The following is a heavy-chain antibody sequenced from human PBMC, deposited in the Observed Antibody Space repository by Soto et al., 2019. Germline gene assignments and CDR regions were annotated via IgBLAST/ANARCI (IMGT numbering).Heavy chain of an antibody. CDR2: MNPNSGNT. CDR1: GYTFTSYD. D-gene: IGHD2-8*01. Sequence: QVPLVQSGAEVKKPGASVKVSCKASGYTFTSYDINWVRQATGQGLEWMGWMNPNSGNTGYAQKFQGRVTMTRNTSISTAYMELSSLRSEDTAVYYCATVRGYCTNGVCSNWFDPWGQGTLVTVSS. CDR3: ATVRGYCTNGVCSNWFDP. V-gene: IGHV1-8*01. J-gene: IGHJ5*02.